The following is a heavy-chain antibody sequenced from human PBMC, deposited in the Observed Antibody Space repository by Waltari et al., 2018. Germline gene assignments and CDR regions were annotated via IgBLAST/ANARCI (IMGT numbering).Heavy chain of an antibody. CDR2: IYYSGST. Sequence: QLQLQESGPGLVKPSETLSLPCTVSGGSISSSSYYWGWIRQPPGKGLEWIGSIYYSGSTYYNPSLKSRVTISVDTSKNQFSLKLSSVTAADTAVYYCARLGESGSYHFDYWGQGTLVTVSS. CDR3: ARLGESGSYHFDY. J-gene: IGHJ4*02. D-gene: IGHD1-26*01. CDR1: GGSISSSSYY. V-gene: IGHV4-39*07.